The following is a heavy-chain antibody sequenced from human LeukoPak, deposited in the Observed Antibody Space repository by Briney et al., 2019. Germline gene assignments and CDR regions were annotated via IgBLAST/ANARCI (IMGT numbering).Heavy chain of an antibody. V-gene: IGHV4-59*08. CDR2: ISYSENT. CDR3: AGTSKYMAV. Sequence: SETLSLTCTVSGGSTSSYCWSWIRQPPGKGLEWIGYISYSENTNYNPSLKSRVNISVDSSKNQFSLKLSSVTAADTAVYYCAGTSKYMAVWGKGTTVTVSS. CDR1: GGSTSSYC. J-gene: IGHJ6*03.